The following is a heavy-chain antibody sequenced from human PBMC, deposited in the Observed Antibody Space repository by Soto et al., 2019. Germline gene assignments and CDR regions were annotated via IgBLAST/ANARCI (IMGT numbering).Heavy chain of an antibody. V-gene: IGHV3-33*01. Sequence: LRLSCASSGFMFNRYGMHWVRQVPGKGLGWVADIYYDGSNKYYADSVKGRFTISRDNSKNTLVLQMNSLSVEDTAVYYCARGPGRPPLQYSDMDVWGQGTTVTGSS. J-gene: IGHJ6*02. CDR3: ARGPGRPPLQYSDMDV. CDR2: IYYDGSNK. CDR1: GFMFNRYG.